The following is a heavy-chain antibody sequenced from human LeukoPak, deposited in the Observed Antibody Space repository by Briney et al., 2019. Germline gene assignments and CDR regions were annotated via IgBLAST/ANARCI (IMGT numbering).Heavy chain of an antibody. CDR1: AYTFTNYD. CDR2: MNTNRGNT. CDR3: ASKSGYSF. D-gene: IGHD5-12*01. Sequence: ASVTVSFTSSAYTFTNYDINWVRQAPGQGGEGMGWMNTNRGNTGYTQNFQRRVTMTRHTSISTAYMELSSLRSEDTAVYYCASKSGYSFWGQGTLVTVSS. V-gene: IGHV1-8*01. J-gene: IGHJ4*02.